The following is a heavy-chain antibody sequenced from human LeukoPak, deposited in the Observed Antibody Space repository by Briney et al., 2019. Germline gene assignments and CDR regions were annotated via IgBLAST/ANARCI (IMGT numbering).Heavy chain of an antibody. Sequence: PSKTLSLTCTVSGGSISSYYWSWIRQPPGKGLEWIGYIYYSGSTNYNPSLKSRVTISVDTSKNQFSLKLSSVTAADTAVYYCARSDYYDSSGYSYWYFDLWGRGTLVTVSS. CDR1: GGSISSYY. J-gene: IGHJ2*01. D-gene: IGHD3-22*01. CDR2: IYYSGST. V-gene: IGHV4-59*08. CDR3: ARSDYYDSSGYSYWYFDL.